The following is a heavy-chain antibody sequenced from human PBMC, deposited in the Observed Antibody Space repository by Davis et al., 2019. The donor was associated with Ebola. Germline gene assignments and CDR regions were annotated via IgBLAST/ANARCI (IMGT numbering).Heavy chain of an antibody. CDR1: GFTFRTYS. CDR3: ARHYSTVWYHYDYFDY. CDR2: MYTAFTTRCT. J-gene: IGHJ4*02. D-gene: IGHD6-19*01. V-gene: IGHV3-23*03. Sequence: GGSLRLSCPASGFTFRTYSMNWVRQAPGKGLEWVSVMYTAFTTRCTDYADSVKARFIVSRDNSKNTVFLQMNSLRAEDTAVYYCARHYSTVWYHYDYFDYWGQGVLVTVS.